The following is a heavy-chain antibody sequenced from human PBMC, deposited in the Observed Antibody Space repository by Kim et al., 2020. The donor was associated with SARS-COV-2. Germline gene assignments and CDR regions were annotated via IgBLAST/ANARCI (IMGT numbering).Heavy chain of an antibody. V-gene: IGHV4-34*01. Sequence: SETLSLTCAVYGGSFSGYYWSWIRQPPGKGLEWVGEINHSGSTNSNPSLKSRVTISVDTSKNQFSLKLSSVTAADTAVYYCARGIPSVLRFFSSGRNKENWFDPWGPGTLVTVSS. CDR2: INHSGST. CDR3: ARGIPSVLRFFSSGRNKENWFDP. CDR1: GGSFSGYY. D-gene: IGHD3-3*01. J-gene: IGHJ5*02.